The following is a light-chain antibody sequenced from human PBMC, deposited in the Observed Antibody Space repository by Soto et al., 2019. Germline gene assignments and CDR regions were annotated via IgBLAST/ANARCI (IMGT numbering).Light chain of an antibody. CDR2: AAS. CDR1: QTVNTY. J-gene: IGKJ1*01. Sequence: DIPMTQSPSSLSSSIGDRVTLTCRASQTVNTYLHWYQQKPGKAPKLLIYAASNLQSGVPSRFSGSGSGTNFTLSLNSLQPEDFATYYCQQGYSNPWTFGQGTKVDIK. CDR3: QQGYSNPWT. V-gene: IGKV1-39*01.